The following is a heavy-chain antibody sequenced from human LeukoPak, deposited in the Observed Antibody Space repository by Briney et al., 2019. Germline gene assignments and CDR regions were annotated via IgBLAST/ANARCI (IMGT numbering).Heavy chain of an antibody. J-gene: IGHJ3*02. CDR1: GYTFTGYY. V-gene: IGHV1-2*06. CDR2: INPNSGGT. CDR3: ARAIAAANDAFDI. D-gene: IGHD6-13*01. Sequence: ASVKVSCKASGYTFTGYYMYWVRQAPGQGLEWMGRINPNSGGTNYAQKFQGRVTMTRDTSISTAYMELSRLRSDDTAVYYCARAIAAANDAFDIWGQGTMVTVSS.